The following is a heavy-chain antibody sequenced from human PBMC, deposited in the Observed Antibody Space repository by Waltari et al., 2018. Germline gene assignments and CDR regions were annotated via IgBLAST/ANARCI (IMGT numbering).Heavy chain of an antibody. CDR2: IENAGDFT. D-gene: IGHD2-21*02. CDR1: GVDVHGYA. J-gene: IGHJ4*01. CDR3: ARLKRPDTSPSDAHYFDS. V-gene: IGHV3-23*01. Sequence: EVQLWESGGGLVQPGGSLRLSGEGNGVDVHGYAMSWVRQGPGRGLEWVSSIENAGDFTYVADFAKGRMTIWRDNSRATVHLQVSSVRAEDTALYYCARLKRPDTSPSDAHYFDSWGHGTQVTVSS.